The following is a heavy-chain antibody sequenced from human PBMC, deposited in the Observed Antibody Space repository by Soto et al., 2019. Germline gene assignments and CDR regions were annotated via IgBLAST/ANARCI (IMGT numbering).Heavy chain of an antibody. CDR1: GGSISSSSYY. CDR3: ARCGAAGSEVVVVVAAPKNADY. D-gene: IGHD2-15*01. V-gene: IGHV4-39*01. J-gene: IGHJ4*02. Sequence: SETLSLTCTVSGGSISSSSYYWGWIRQPPGKGLEWIGSIYYSGSTYYNPSLKSRVTISVDTSKNQFSLKLSSVTAADTAVYYCARCGAAGSEVVVVVAAPKNADYWGQGTLVTVSS. CDR2: IYYSGST.